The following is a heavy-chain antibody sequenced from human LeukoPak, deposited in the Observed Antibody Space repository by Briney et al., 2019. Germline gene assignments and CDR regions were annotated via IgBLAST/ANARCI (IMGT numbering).Heavy chain of an antibody. J-gene: IGHJ3*02. Sequence: SQTLSLTCTVSGGSISSGSYYWSWIRQPAGKGLEWIGRIYTSGSTNYNPSLKSRVTISVDTSKNQFSLKLSSVTVADTAVYYCARENVLYCGGDCATYAFDIWGQGTMVTVSS. D-gene: IGHD2-21*02. CDR3: ARENVLYCGGDCATYAFDI. CDR1: GGSISSGSYY. V-gene: IGHV4-61*02. CDR2: IYTSGST.